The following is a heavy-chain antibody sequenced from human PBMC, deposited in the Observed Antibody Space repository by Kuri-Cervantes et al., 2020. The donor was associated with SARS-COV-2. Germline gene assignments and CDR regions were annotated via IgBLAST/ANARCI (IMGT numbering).Heavy chain of an antibody. Sequence: GESLKISCAASGFTFSSYAMHWVRQAPGKGLEWVAVISYDGSNKYYADSVKGRFTISRDNSKNTLYLQMNSLRAEDTAVYYCASERQWLVLGGLFDYWGQRTLVTVSS. CDR3: ASERQWLVLGGLFDY. CDR2: ISYDGSNK. D-gene: IGHD6-19*01. V-gene: IGHV3-30-3*01. CDR1: GFTFSSYA. J-gene: IGHJ4*02.